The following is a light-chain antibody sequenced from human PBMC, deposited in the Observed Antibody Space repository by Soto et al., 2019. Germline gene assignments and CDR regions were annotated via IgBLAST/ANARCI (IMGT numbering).Light chain of an antibody. Sequence: QSVLTQPASVSGSPGQSITISCTGTSIDVGNNNYVSWYQHNPGRAPKVMICDVTNRPSGVSNRFSGSKSGNTASLTISGLQAEDEADYYCSSFTGSSYVLGTGTKVTVL. CDR2: DVT. J-gene: IGLJ1*01. CDR1: SIDVGNNNY. CDR3: SSFTGSSYV. V-gene: IGLV2-14*03.